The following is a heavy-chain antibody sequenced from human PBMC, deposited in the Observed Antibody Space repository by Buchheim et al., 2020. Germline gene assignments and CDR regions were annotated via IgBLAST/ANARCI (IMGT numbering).Heavy chain of an antibody. CDR1: GFSFSKSG. V-gene: IGHV3-33*01. J-gene: IGHJ5*02. Sequence: QVQLVESGGGVVQPGMSLRLSCEASGFSFSKSGMHWVRQAPGKGLEWVAVIWSDGRNKYYGDSVKGRLTISRDNSKNTLYLFMNSLRAEDTASYYCAGGRGRGDYDRPNWFDPWGQGTL. D-gene: IGHD4-17*01. CDR3: AGGRGRGDYDRPNWFDP. CDR2: IWSDGRNK.